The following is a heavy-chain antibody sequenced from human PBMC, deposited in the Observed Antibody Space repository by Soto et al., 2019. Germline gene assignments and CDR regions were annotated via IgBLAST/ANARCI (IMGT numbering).Heavy chain of an antibody. J-gene: IGHJ6*02. Sequence: ASVKVSCKASGYTFTSYGISWVRQAPGQGLEWMGWINAGNGNTKYSQKFQGRVTITRDTSASTAYMELSSLGSEDTAVYYCARDWEEAFNWNDHLYYYGMDVWGQGTTVT. D-gene: IGHD1-1*01. V-gene: IGHV1-3*01. CDR3: ARDWEEAFNWNDHLYYYGMDV. CDR2: INAGNGNT. CDR1: GYTFTSYG.